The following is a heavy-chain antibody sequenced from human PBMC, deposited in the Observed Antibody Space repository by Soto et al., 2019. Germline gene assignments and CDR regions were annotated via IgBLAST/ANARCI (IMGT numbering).Heavy chain of an antibody. CDR2: LGFDGGGR. D-gene: IGHD1-26*01. J-gene: IGHJ6*02. CDR1: GFAFGTYG. CDR3: AREPVGPDYAMAV. Sequence: QGQLVESGGGVVQPGRSLRLSCAASGFAFGTYGMHWVRQTPGKGLEWVAVLGFDGGGRYYADSVKGRFTITRDNSKNTLYLQMDSLRAEDTAVYYCAREPVGPDYAMAVWGQGTTVTVSS. V-gene: IGHV3-33*01.